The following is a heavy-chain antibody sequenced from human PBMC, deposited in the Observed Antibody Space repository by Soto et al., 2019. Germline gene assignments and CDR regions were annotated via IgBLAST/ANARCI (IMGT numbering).Heavy chain of an antibody. CDR3: ARERGDSHWIDP. D-gene: IGHD2-21*01. CDR1: GGSVSSESYY. Sequence: SETLSLTCSVSGGSVSSESYYWSWTRQTPGKGLEWIGNVENSGSTKYNPSLKSRVTISVDTSKNQFSLKLSSVTGADTAVYYCARERGDSHWIDPWGQGTLVTVSS. J-gene: IGHJ5*02. V-gene: IGHV4-61*01. CDR2: VENSGST.